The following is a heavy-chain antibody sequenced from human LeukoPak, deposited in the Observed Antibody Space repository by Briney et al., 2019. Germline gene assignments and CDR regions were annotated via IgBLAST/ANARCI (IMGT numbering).Heavy chain of an antibody. CDR3: AKDPLGGYSYGWYFDY. CDR2: ISYDGSNK. V-gene: IGHV3-30*18. J-gene: IGHJ4*02. CDR1: GFTFSSYG. D-gene: IGHD5-18*01. Sequence: GRSLRLSCAASGFTFSSYGMHWVRQAPGKGLEWVAVISYDGSNKYYADSVKGRFTISRDNSKNTLYLQMNSLRAEDTAVYYCAKDPLGGYSYGWYFDYWGQGTLVTVSS.